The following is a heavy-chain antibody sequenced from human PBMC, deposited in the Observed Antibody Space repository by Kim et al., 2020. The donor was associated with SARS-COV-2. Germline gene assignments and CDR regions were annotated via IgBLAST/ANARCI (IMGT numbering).Heavy chain of an antibody. J-gene: IGHJ3*01. CDR2: IKEDGSEK. CDR1: GLTFSNYW. V-gene: IGHV3-7*01. D-gene: IGHD3-22*01. CDR3: ATYYYESSGFLRGAFDF. Sequence: GGSLRLSCAASGLTFSNYWLIWVRQAPGKGLEWVGNIKEDGSEKNYVDSVKGRFTISRDNAKNSLYLQMNSLRAEDTAVYYCATYYYESSGFLRGAFDFGGQGRILTVSS.